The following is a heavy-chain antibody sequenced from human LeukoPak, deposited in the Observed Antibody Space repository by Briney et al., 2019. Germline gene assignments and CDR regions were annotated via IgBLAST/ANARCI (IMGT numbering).Heavy chain of an antibody. CDR2: ISGSGGST. CDR3: AKRRGQWLARPYFDY. J-gene: IGHJ4*02. CDR1: GFTFSSYA. Sequence: PGGSLRLSCAASGFTFSSYAMSWVRQAPGKGLEWVSAISGSGGSTYYADSVKSRFTISRDNSKNTLYLQMNSLRAEDTAVYYCAKRRGQWLARPYFDYWGQGTLVTVSS. V-gene: IGHV3-23*01. D-gene: IGHD6-19*01.